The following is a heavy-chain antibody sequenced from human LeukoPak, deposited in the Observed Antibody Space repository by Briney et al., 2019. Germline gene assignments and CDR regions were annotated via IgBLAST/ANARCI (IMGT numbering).Heavy chain of an antibody. CDR1: GGSISSYY. CDR3: ARVIRFGEFKNYYMDV. Sequence: KASETLSLTCTVSGGSISSYYWSWIRQPPGKGLEWIGYIYYSGSTNYNPSLKSRVTISVDTSKNQFSLKLSSVTAADTAVYCCARVIRFGEFKNYYMDVWGKGTTVTISS. CDR2: IYYSGST. J-gene: IGHJ6*03. V-gene: IGHV4-59*01. D-gene: IGHD3-10*01.